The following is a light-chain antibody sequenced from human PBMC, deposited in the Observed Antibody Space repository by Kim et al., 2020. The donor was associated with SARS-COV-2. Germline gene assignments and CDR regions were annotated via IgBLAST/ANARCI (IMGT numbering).Light chain of an antibody. CDR1: QGISNS. CDR2: GAS. J-gene: IGKJ1*01. Sequence: DIQMAQSPSSLSASVGDRVTITCRASQGISNSLAWYRQKPGKVPMLLIYGASTLRSGVPSRFRGSGFGTDFTLTISSLQPEDAATYYCQKYNSAPWTFGQGTKVEIK. V-gene: IGKV1-27*01. CDR3: QKYNSAPWT.